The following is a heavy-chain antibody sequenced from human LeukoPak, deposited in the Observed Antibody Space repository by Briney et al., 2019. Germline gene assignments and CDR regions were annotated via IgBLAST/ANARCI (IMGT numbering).Heavy chain of an antibody. V-gene: IGHV4-34*01. CDR2: INHSGST. D-gene: IGHD3-3*01. J-gene: IGHJ4*02. Sequence: SETLSLTCAVYGGSFSGYYWSWIRQPPGKGLEWIGEINHSGSTNYNPSLKSRVTISVDTSKNQFSLKLSSVTAADTAVYYCARLAYYDFWSGYPAQFDYWGQGTLVTVSS. CDR1: GGSFSGYY. CDR3: ARLAYYDFWSGYPAQFDY.